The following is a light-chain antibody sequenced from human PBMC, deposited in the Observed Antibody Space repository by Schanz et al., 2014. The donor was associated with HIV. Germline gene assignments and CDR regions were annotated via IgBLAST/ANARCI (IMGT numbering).Light chain of an antibody. CDR1: QSVSSD. V-gene: IGKV3-20*01. J-gene: IGKJ2*01. CDR2: GAS. Sequence: DIVLTQSPDSLSVSPGERATLSCRASQSVSSDLAWYQQKPGQAPRLLIYGASSRATGIPDRFSGSGSGTDFTLTISRLEPEDFAVYYCQQYGSSPRTFGQGTKLEIK. CDR3: QQYGSSPRT.